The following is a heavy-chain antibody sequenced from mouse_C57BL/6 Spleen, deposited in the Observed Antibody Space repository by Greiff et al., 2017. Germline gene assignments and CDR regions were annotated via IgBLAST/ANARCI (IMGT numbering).Heavy chain of an antibody. Sequence: VQLQQSGAELVRPGTSVKMSCKASGYTFTNYWIGWAKQRPGHGLEWIGDIYPGGGYTNYNEKFKGKATLTADKSSSTAYMQFSSLTSEDSAISYCARSREEYFDVWGTGTTVTVSS. CDR3: ARSREEYFDV. CDR1: GYTFTNYW. V-gene: IGHV1-63*01. CDR2: IYPGGGYT. J-gene: IGHJ1*03.